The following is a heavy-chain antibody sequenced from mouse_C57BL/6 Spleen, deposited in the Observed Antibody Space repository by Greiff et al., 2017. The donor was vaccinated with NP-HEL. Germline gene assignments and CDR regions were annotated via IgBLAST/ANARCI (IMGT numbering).Heavy chain of an antibody. CDR1: GYTFTSYW. V-gene: IGHV1-64*01. CDR3: ARLGDYDGFDY. J-gene: IGHJ2*01. Sequence: QVQLQQSGAELVKPGASVKLSCKASGYTFTSYWMHWVKQRPGQGLEWIGMIHPNSGSTNYNEKFKSKATLTVDKSSSTAYMQLSSLTSEDSAVYYCARLGDYDGFDYWGQGTTLTVSS. D-gene: IGHD2-4*01. CDR2: IHPNSGST.